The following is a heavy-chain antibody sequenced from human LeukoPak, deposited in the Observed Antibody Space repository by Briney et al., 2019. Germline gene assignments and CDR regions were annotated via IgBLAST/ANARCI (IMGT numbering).Heavy chain of an antibody. V-gene: IGHV4-59*08. CDR1: GGSISSYY. CDR3: ARTIAAAGYYFDY. CDR2: IYYSGST. J-gene: IGHJ4*02. D-gene: IGHD6-13*01. Sequence: SETLSLTCTVSGGSISSYYWSWIRQPPGKGLEWVGHIYYSGSTNYNPSLKSRVTISVDTSKNQFSLKLSSVTAADTPVYYCARTIAAAGYYFDYWGQGTLVTVSS.